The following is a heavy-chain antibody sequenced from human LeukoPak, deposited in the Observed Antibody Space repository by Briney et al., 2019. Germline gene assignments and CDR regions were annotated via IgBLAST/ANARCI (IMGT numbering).Heavy chain of an antibody. J-gene: IGHJ3*02. Sequence: PSETLSLTCTVSGGSISSSSYYWGWIRQPPGKGLEWIGSIYYSGSTYYNPSLKSRVTISVDTSKNQFSLKLSSVTAADTAVYYCARHGITMIVVANDAFDIWGQGTMVTVSS. CDR1: GGSISSSSYY. CDR3: ARHGITMIVVANDAFDI. CDR2: IYYSGST. V-gene: IGHV4-39*01. D-gene: IGHD3-22*01.